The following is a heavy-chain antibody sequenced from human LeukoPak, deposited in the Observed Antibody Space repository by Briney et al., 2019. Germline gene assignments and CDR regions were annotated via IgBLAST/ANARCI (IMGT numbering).Heavy chain of an antibody. V-gene: IGHV3-23*01. J-gene: IGHJ4*02. Sequence: PGGSLRLACTASGFPFSSYEMSWGRQAPGKGLEWVSGISGGDGRTYYADSVKGRFTISRDNSKNTLHLQMNSLRAEDTAVYYCARVVVVTAQYYFDYWGQGTLVTVSS. CDR3: ARVVVVTAQYYFDY. D-gene: IGHD2-21*02. CDR2: ISGGDGRT. CDR1: GFPFSSYE.